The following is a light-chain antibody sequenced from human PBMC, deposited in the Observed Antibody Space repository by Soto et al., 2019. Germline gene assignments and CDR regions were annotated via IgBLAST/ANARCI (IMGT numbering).Light chain of an antibody. J-gene: IGKJ1*01. CDR3: QQYGSSPWT. CDR1: QSVSSSY. V-gene: IGKV3-20*01. CDR2: GAS. Sequence: EIVFTQSPGTLCLSPRQRATLSCRVSQSVSSSYLAWYQQKPGQAPRLLIYGASSRATGIPDRFSGSGSGTDFTLTISRLEPEDFAVYYCQQYGSSPWTFGQGTKVDIK.